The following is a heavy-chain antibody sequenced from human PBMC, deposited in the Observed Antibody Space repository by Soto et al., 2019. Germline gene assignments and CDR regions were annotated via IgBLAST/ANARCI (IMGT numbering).Heavy chain of an antibody. CDR2: ISSSSSTI. CDR1: GFTFSSYS. CDR3: ARSDYYDSSGYYRAEYFQH. J-gene: IGHJ1*01. V-gene: IGHV3-48*02. D-gene: IGHD3-22*01. Sequence: GGSLRLSCAASGFTFSSYSMNWVRQAPGKGLEWVSYISSSSSTIYYADSVKGRFTISRDNAKNSLYLQMNSLRDEDTAVYYCARSDYYDSSGYYRAEYFQHWGQGTLVTVSS.